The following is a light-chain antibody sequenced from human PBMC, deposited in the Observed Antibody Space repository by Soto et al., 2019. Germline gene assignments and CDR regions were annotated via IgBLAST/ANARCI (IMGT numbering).Light chain of an antibody. CDR1: QSVGRS. V-gene: IGKV3-20*01. Sequence: NLSPGTLSVKQKERATLSSRASQSVGRSLAWYQKKPGQAPRLLIYGASTRATGIPDRFTGSGSGTDFTLTISRLEPEDFAVYYCQQYGISPLQFGHRSNVAIK. J-gene: IGKJ3*01. CDR3: QQYGISPLQ. CDR2: GAS.